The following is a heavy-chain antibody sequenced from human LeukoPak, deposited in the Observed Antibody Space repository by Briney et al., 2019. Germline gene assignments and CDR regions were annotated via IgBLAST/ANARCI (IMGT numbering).Heavy chain of an antibody. Sequence: GGSLRLSCAASGFTFSSYSMHWVRQAPGKGLEWVSSISSSSSYIYYADSVKGRFTISRDNAKNSLYLQMNSLRAEDTAVYYCARDVRDYYGSRRMDVWGKGTTVTVSS. V-gene: IGHV3-21*01. D-gene: IGHD3-10*01. CDR1: GFTFSSYS. J-gene: IGHJ6*03. CDR2: ISSSSSYI. CDR3: ARDVRDYYGSRRMDV.